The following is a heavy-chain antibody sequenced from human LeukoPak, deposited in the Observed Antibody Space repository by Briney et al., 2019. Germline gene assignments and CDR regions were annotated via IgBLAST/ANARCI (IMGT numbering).Heavy chain of an antibody. CDR3: SRGKQLVKRRWFDP. J-gene: IGHJ5*02. CDR2: INHSGST. D-gene: IGHD6-6*01. V-gene: IGHV4-34*01. CDR1: GGSFSSYY. Sequence: KPSETLSLTCAVYGGSFSSYYWSWIRQPPGKGLEWIGEINHSGSTNYNPSLKSRVTISVDTTTNHFSLKLSSVTAADTVVYYCSRGKQLVKRRWFDPWGQGTLVTVSS.